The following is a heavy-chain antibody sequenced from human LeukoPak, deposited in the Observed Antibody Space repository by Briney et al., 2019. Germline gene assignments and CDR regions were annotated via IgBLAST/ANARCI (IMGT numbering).Heavy chain of an antibody. Sequence: GASVKVSCKASGYTFTSYYMHWVRQAPGQGLEWMGWISAYNGNTNYAQKLQGRVTMTTDTSTSTAYMERRSLRSDDTAVYYCARGEGLIVPAAMDFDYWGQGTLVTVSS. CDR3: ARGEGLIVPAAMDFDY. J-gene: IGHJ4*02. V-gene: IGHV1-18*04. CDR2: ISAYNGNT. D-gene: IGHD2-2*01. CDR1: GYTFTSYY.